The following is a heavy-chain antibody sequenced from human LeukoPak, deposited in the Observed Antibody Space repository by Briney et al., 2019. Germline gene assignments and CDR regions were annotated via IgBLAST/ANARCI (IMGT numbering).Heavy chain of an antibody. CDR1: GFSFSSYS. Sequence: PGGSLRLSCAASGFSFSSYSLNWFRQAPGKGLEWVSSISSSSSFIYYADSVKGRFTISRDNAKNSLYLQMNSLRAEDTAVYYCARSSGWRFDYWGQGTLVTVSS. V-gene: IGHV3-21*01. CDR3: ARSSGWRFDY. D-gene: IGHD6-19*01. CDR2: ISSSSSFI. J-gene: IGHJ4*02.